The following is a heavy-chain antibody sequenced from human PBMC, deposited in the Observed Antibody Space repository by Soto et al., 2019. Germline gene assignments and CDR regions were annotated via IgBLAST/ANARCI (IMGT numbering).Heavy chain of an antibody. J-gene: IGHJ4*02. Sequence: ASVKVSCKASGYMFTKYGITWVRQAPGQGLEWMGWISAYNGNTNYAQKLQGRVTMTTDTSTSTAYMELRSLRSDDTAVYYCARDAGRGYFDYWGQGTLVTVSS. D-gene: IGHD6-13*01. CDR1: GYMFTKYG. CDR2: ISAYNGNT. CDR3: ARDAGRGYFDY. V-gene: IGHV1-18*04.